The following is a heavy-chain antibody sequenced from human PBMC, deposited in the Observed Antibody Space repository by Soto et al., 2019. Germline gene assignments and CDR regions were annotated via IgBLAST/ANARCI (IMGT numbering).Heavy chain of an antibody. D-gene: IGHD1-1*01. CDR3: ARDRNGLGGIDF. CDR2: MSPNSGNT. CDR1: GYTFTAYD. J-gene: IGHJ4*02. V-gene: IGHV1-8*01. Sequence: ASVKVSCKTSGYTFTAYDINWVRQATGQGLEWMGWMSPNSGNTGYAQKFQGRVTMTRSSSISTAYMELSSLRSEDTAVYYCARDRNGLGGIDFWGQGIPVTVYS.